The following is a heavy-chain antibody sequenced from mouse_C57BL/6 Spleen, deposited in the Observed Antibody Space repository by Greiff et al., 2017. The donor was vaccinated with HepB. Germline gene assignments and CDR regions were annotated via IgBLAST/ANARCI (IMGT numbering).Heavy chain of an antibody. CDR2: INYDGSST. CDR1: GFTFSDYY. CDR3: ARVRYGLDY. D-gene: IGHD1-1*01. Sequence: EVQRVESEGGLVQPGSSMKLSCTASGFTFSDYYMAWVRQVPEKGLEWVANINYDGSSTYYLDSLKSRFIISRDNAKNILYLQMSSLKSEDTATYYCARVRYGLDYWGQGTTLTVSS. J-gene: IGHJ2*01. V-gene: IGHV5-16*01.